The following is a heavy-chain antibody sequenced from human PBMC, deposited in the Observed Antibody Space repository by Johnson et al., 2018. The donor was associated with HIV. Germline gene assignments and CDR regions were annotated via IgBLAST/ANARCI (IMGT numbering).Heavy chain of an antibody. V-gene: IGHV3-23*04. Sequence: VQLVESGGGLVQPGGSLRLSCAAPGFTFSSYAMSWVRQAPGKGLEWVSAISGSGNSIYYADSVKGRFTIPRDNAKNSLYLQMNSLRAEDTAVYYCARGTLAAFDIWGQGTMVTVSS. CDR2: ISGSGNSI. CDR1: GFTFSSYA. D-gene: IGHD2-2*01. CDR3: ARGTLAAFDI. J-gene: IGHJ3*02.